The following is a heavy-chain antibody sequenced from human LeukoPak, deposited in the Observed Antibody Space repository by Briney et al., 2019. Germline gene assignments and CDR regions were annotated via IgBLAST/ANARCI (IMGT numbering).Heavy chain of an antibody. V-gene: IGHV3-48*03. Sequence: GGSLRLSCAASGFTFSRYEMNWVRQAPGKGLEGVTYISSSGSTIYYADSVKGRFTIYRDNAKNSLYLQMNSLGVEDTAVYYCARDPSAGSESWGQGTLVTVSS. D-gene: IGHD6-25*01. J-gene: IGHJ4*02. CDR2: ISSSGSTI. CDR1: GFTFSRYE. CDR3: ARDPSAGSES.